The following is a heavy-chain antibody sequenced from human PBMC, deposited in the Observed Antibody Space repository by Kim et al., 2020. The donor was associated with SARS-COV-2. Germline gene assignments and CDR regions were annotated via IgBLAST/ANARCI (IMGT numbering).Heavy chain of an antibody. V-gene: IGHV4-34*01. CDR3: ARGKKEWLRFGAGLFDY. J-gene: IGHJ4*02. Sequence: SETLSLTCAVYGGSFSGYYWSWIRQPPGKGLEWIGEINHSGSTNYNPSLKSRVTISVDTSKNQFSLKLSSVTAADTAVYYCARGKKEWLRFGAGLFDYWGQGTLVTVSS. CDR1: GGSFSGYY. D-gene: IGHD5-12*01. CDR2: INHSGST.